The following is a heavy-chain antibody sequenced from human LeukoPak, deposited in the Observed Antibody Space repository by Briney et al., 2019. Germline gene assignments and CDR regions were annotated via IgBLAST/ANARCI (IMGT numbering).Heavy chain of an antibody. CDR1: GFTFSSYA. D-gene: IGHD2-2*01. CDR2: ISYDGSNK. CDR3: TREPLGYCSSTSCISTGYFQH. V-gene: IGHV3-30-3*01. Sequence: GGSLRLSCAASGFTFSSYAMHWVRQAPGKGLEWVAVISYDGSNKYYADSVKGRFTISRDNSKNTLYLQMNSLKTEDTAVYYCTREPLGYCSSTSCISTGYFQHWGQGTLVTVSS. J-gene: IGHJ1*01.